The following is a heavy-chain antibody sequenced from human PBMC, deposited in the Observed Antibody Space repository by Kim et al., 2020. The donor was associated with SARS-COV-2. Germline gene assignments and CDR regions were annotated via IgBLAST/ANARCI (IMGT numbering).Heavy chain of an antibody. J-gene: IGHJ3*02. CDR3: ARGPIAAAGRSAGAFDI. V-gene: IGHV1-46*01. CDR2: INPSGGST. D-gene: IGHD6-13*01. CDR1: GYTFTSYY. Sequence: ASVKVSCKASGYTFTSYYMHWVRQAPGQGLEWMGIINPSGGSTSYAQKFQGRVTMTRDTSTSTVYMELSSLRSEDTAVYYCARGPIAAAGRSAGAFDIWGQGTMVTVSS.